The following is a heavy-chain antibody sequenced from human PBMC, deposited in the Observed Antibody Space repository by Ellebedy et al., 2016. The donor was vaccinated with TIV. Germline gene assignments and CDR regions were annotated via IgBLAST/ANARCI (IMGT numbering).Heavy chain of an antibody. J-gene: IGHJ4*02. D-gene: IGHD3-10*01. CDR2: IKGDGSST. CDR3: ARAKAGTGSSDF. Sequence: PGGSLRLSCVASGFTFSSYWMHRVRQVPGKGLVWVSRIKGDGSSTSYADSVKGRFTISRDNAKNTLYLQMNSLTADDTAVYFCARAKAGTGSSDFWGQGTLVTVSS. CDR1: GFTFSSYW. V-gene: IGHV3-74*01.